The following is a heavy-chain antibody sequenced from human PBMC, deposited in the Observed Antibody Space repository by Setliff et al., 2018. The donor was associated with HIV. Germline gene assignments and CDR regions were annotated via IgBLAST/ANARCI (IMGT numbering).Heavy chain of an antibody. CDR1: GFSLSTSGVG. CDR3: AHEPPQSGARWFDP. J-gene: IGHJ5*02. Sequence: SGPTLVNPTQTLTLTCTFSGFSLSTSGVGVGWIRQPPGKALEWLALIYWDDDKYYSPSLQNRLTITKDTSKNQVVLTMTNMDPVDTATYYCAHEPPQSGARWFDPWGQGTLVTVSS. V-gene: IGHV2-5*02. CDR2: IYWDDDK. D-gene: IGHD2-15*01.